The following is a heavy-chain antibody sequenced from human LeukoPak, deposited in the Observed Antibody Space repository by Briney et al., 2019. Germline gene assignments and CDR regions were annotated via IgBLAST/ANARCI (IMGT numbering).Heavy chain of an antibody. CDR1: GFTFSTYW. J-gene: IGHJ4*02. CDR2: IKKDGSEK. CDR3: AREYDCSQYDHLKNSFDS. V-gene: IGHV3-7*01. D-gene: IGHD4-11*01. Sequence: GGSLRLSCAASGFTFSTYWMSWVRQAPGKGLEWVANIKKDGSEKYYVDSVKGRFTISRDNAKNSLNLQMNSLTAEDTAVYYCAREYDCSQYDHLKNSFDSWGQGTLVTVSS.